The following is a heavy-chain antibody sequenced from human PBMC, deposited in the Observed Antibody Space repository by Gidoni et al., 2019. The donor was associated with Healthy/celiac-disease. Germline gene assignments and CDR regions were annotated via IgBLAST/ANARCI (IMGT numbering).Heavy chain of an antibody. CDR3: AKDPHDYGDYVPDI. Sequence: QVQLVESGGGVVQPGRSLRLPCAASGFTFSSYGMHWVRQAPGKGLEWVAVISYDGSNKYYADSVKGRFTISRDNSKNTLYLQMNSLRAEDTAVYYCAKDPHDYGDYVPDIWGQGTMVTVSS. V-gene: IGHV3-30*18. CDR1: GFTFSSYG. CDR2: ISYDGSNK. D-gene: IGHD4-17*01. J-gene: IGHJ3*02.